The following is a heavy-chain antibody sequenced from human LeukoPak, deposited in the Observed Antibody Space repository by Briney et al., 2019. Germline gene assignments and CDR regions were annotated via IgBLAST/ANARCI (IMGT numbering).Heavy chain of an antibody. CDR3: ARDEDKATEN. CDR1: GFTFSSYS. V-gene: IGHV3-21*01. J-gene: IGHJ4*02. CDR2: ISSSSSYI. Sequence: TGGSLRLSCAASGFTFSSYSIDWVRQAPGKGLEWVSSISSSSSYIYYADSVKGRFTISRDNAKNSLYLHRNSLRADDTAVYYCARDEDKATENWGQGPLVTVSS. D-gene: IGHD1-26*01.